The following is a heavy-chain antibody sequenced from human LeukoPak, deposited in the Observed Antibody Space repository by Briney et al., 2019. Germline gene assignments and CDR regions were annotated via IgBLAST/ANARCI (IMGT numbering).Heavy chain of an antibody. V-gene: IGHV3-21*01. CDR2: ISSSSSYI. CDR1: GFTFSSYS. Sequence: SGGSLRLSCAASGFTFSSYSMNWVRQAPGKGLEWVSSISSSSSYIYYADSVKGRFTISRDNAKNSLYLQMNSLRAEDTAVYYCANGVYYYDSSGPDYWGQGTLVTVSS. J-gene: IGHJ4*02. CDR3: ANGVYYYDSSGPDY. D-gene: IGHD3-22*01.